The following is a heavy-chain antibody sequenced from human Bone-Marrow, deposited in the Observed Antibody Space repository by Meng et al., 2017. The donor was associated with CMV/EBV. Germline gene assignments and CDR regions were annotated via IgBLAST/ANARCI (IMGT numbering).Heavy chain of an antibody. D-gene: IGHD3-9*01. Sequence: GESLKISCAASGFTFSSYSMNWVRQAPGEGLVWVSRINSDGSFATYADSVEGRFTVSRDNAKNTLYLQMSSLRAEDTAVYYCARKLTPYYYGLDVWGQGTTVTVSS. CDR2: INSDGSFA. J-gene: IGHJ6*02. V-gene: IGHV3-74*01. CDR1: GFTFSSYS. CDR3: ARKLTPYYYGLDV.